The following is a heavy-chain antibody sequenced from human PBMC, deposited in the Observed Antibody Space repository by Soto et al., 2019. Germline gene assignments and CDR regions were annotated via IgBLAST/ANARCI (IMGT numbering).Heavy chain of an antibody. CDR1: GFTFRSYA. D-gene: IGHD3-3*01. Sequence: EVQLLESGGGLVQPGGSLSLSCAASGFTFRSYAMAWVRQAPGKGLEWVSGISEKGDTKNYADPVRGRFTISRDNSMNTLDLLMNSLRAEDTAVYYCVKDRATIFGVVWKYGMDVWGQGTTVYVSS. CDR3: VKDRATIFGVVWKYGMDV. V-gene: IGHV3-23*01. CDR2: ISEKGDTK. J-gene: IGHJ6*02.